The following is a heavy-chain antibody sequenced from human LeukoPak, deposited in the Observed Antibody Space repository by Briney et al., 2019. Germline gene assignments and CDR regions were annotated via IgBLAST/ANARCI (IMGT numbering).Heavy chain of an antibody. D-gene: IGHD2-8*01. CDR1: GGTFSSYT. J-gene: IGHJ4*02. V-gene: IGHV1-18*01. CDR2: ISAYNGNT. Sequence: ASVKVSCKASGGTFSSYTISWVRQAPGQGLEWMGWISAYNGNTNYAQKLQGRVTMTTDTSTSTAYMELRSLRSDDTAVYYCARDQSPGIYCTNGVCYPGDYWGQGTLVTVSS. CDR3: ARDQSPGIYCTNGVCYPGDY.